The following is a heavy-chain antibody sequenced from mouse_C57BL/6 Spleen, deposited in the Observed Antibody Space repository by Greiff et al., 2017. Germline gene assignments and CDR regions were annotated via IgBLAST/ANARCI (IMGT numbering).Heavy chain of an antibody. V-gene: IGHV3-6*01. CDR2: ISYDGSN. CDR3: ASGGLYYDYDGYFDV. Sequence: EVKLMESGPGLVKPSQSLSLTCSVTGYSITSGYYWNWIRQFPGNKLEWMGYISYDGSNNYNPSLKNRISITRDTSKNQFFLKLNSVTTEDTATYYCASGGLYYDYDGYFDVWGTGTTVTVSS. CDR1: GYSITSGYY. D-gene: IGHD2-4*01. J-gene: IGHJ1*03.